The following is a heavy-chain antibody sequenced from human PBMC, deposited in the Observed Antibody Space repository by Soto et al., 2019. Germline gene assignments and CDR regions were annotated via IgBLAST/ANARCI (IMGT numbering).Heavy chain of an antibody. J-gene: IGHJ4*02. CDR1: GGTFSSYA. CDR2: IIPIFGTA. Sequence: QVQLVQSGAEVKKPGSSVKVSCKASGGTFSSYAISWVRQAPGQGLEWMGGIIPIFGTANYAQKFQGRVTITAAESTSTAYMELSSLRSEGTAVYYCARETFYSDSSGYPFDYWGQGTLVTVSS. D-gene: IGHD3-22*01. CDR3: ARETFYSDSSGYPFDY. V-gene: IGHV1-69*01.